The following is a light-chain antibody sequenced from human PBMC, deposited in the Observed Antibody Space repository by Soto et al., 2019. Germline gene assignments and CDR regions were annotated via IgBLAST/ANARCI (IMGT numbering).Light chain of an antibody. CDR1: SSDVGVYNY. CDR2: DVS. CDR3: CSYAGSYTFARNV. Sequence: QSALTQPRSVSGSPGQSVTISCTGTSSDVGVYNYVSWCQQHPDKAPKLLIYDVSKRPSGVPDRFSGSKSGNTASLTISGLQAEDEADYYCCSYAGSYTFARNVFGTGTKLTVL. J-gene: IGLJ1*01. V-gene: IGLV2-11*01.